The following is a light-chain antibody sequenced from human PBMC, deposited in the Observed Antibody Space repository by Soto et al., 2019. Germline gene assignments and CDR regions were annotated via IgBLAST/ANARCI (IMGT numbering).Light chain of an antibody. CDR1: SSNIGSNY. V-gene: IGLV1-47*01. CDR3: AGWGDSLSGAV. CDR2: RNN. Sequence: VLTQRPSSPGTPGQRVTISCSGSSSNIGSNYVYFYQQVPGTAHKLLIYRNNQRPSGVPDRFSGSKYGTSASLATSGLRSEDEADYYCAGWGDSLSGAVFGGGTQLTVL. J-gene: IGLJ2*01.